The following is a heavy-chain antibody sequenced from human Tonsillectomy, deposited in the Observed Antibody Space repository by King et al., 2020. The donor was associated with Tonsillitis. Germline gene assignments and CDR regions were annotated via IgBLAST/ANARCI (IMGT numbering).Heavy chain of an antibody. V-gene: IGHV3-30*18. CDR2: ISYDGSNK. D-gene: IGHD3-10*01. CDR1: GFTFTSYG. CDR3: AKAQYPPFGL. Sequence: VQLVESGGGVVQPGRSLRLSCAASGFTFTSYGMHWVRQAPGKGLEWVAVISYDGSNKYYADSVKGRFTISRDNSKNTLYLQMNSLRAEDTAVYYCAKAQYPPFGLWGQGTLVTVSS. J-gene: IGHJ4*02.